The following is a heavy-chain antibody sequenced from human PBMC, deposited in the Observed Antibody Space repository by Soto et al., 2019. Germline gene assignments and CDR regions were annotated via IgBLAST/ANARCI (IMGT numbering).Heavy chain of an antibody. V-gene: IGHV3-30*18. CDR3: AKDLYYYDSSGXCDY. CDR2: ISYDGSNK. CDR1: GFTFSSYG. J-gene: IGHJ4*02. D-gene: IGHD3-22*01. Sequence: LRLSCAASGFTFSSYGMHWVRQAPGKGLEWVAVISYDGSNKYYADSVKGRFTISRDNSKNTLYLQMNSLRAEDTAVYYCAKDLYYYDSSGXCDYXGQGTLVTVSS.